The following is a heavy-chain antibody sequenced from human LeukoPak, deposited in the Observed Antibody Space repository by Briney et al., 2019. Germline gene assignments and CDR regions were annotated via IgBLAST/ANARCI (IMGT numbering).Heavy chain of an antibody. D-gene: IGHD3-9*01. Sequence: GGSLRLSCAASGFTFSSSAMSWVRQAPGKGLEWVAFIRYDGSNKYYADSVKGRFTISRDNSKNTLYLQMNSLRAEDTAVYYCAKDLQVYDILTGYSSSDSGAHWGQGTLVTVSS. V-gene: IGHV3-30*02. CDR2: IRYDGSNK. CDR1: GFTFSSSA. CDR3: AKDLQVYDILTGYSSSDSGAH. J-gene: IGHJ4*02.